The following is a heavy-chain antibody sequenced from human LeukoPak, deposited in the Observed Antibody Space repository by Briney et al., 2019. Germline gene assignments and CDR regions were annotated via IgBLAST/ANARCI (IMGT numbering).Heavy chain of an antibody. V-gene: IGHV4-34*01. Sequence: PSETLSLTCAVYGGSFSGYYWSWIRQPPGKGLEWIGEINHSGSTNYNPSLKSRVTISVDTSKNQFSLKLSSVTAADTAEYYCGREEKRYSSSSGYYYYGMDVWGQGTTVTVSS. CDR1: GGSFSGYY. CDR3: GREEKRYSSSSGYYYYGMDV. D-gene: IGHD6-6*01. J-gene: IGHJ6*02. CDR2: INHSGST.